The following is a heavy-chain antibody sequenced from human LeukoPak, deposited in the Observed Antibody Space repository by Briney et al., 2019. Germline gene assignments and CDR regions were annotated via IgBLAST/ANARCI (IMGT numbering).Heavy chain of an antibody. J-gene: IGHJ4*02. CDR1: GDSINSLDL. V-gene: IGHV4-4*02. CDR3: AGLVGRYSSGLYYYYFDY. D-gene: IGHD3-22*01. CDR2: MYLSGTT. Sequence: SETLTLTCTVSGDSINSLDLWSWVRQPPGKGLEWIGEMYLSGTTHSNPSVKSRVTISIDKSKNQFFLNLSSVTAADTAVYYCAGLVGRYSSGLYYYYFDYWGQGTLVTVSS.